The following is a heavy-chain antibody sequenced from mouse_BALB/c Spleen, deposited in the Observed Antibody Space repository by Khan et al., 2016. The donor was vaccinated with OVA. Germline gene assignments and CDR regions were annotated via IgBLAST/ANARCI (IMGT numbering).Heavy chain of an antibody. J-gene: IGHJ4*01. V-gene: IGHV9-3-1*01. CDR2: INTYTGEP. D-gene: IGHD2-10*01. Sequence: QIQLVQSGPELKKPGETVKISCKASGYTFTKFGMNWVKQAPGKGLEWMGWINTYTGEPTYADDFKGRFAFSMETSASTSYLQINNLTDEDTATYFCARPPYCSCTKAYWGQGTSVTVSS. CDR1: GYTFTKFG. CDR3: ARPPYCSCTKAY.